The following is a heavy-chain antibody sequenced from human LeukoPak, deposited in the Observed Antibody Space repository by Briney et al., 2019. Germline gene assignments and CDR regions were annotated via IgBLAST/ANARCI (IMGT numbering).Heavy chain of an antibody. CDR1: GFTFSSYA. Sequence: PGGSLRLSCAASGFTFSSYAMHWVRQAPGKGLEWVAVISYDGSNKYYADSVKGRFTISRDNSKNTLYLQMNSLRAEDTAVYYCARDPYLGGSGWPDTIFDYWGQGTLVTVSS. J-gene: IGHJ4*02. CDR2: ISYDGSNK. D-gene: IGHD6-25*01. CDR3: ARDPYLGGSGWPDTIFDY. V-gene: IGHV3-30*04.